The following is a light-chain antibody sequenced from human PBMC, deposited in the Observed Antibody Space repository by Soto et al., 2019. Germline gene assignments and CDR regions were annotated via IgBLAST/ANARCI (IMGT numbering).Light chain of an antibody. J-gene: IGLJ1*01. CDR1: SDNY. V-gene: IGLV2-14*01. CDR2: GVT. Sequence: QSALTQPASVSGSPGQSSTISCTGTSDNYVSWYQQHPGKVPKLMIYGVTNRPSGVSDRFSGSKSGNTASLTISGLQTEDEADYYCSSYTNSRTLLFGAGTKVTVL. CDR3: SSYTNSRTLL.